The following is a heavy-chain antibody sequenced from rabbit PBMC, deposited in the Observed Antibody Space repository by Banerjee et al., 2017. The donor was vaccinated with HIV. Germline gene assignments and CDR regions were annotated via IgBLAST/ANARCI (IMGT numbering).Heavy chain of an antibody. J-gene: IGHJ4*01. CDR1: GFDFSNYW. CDR3: ARNPNTAYYFNL. V-gene: IGHV1S45*01. Sequence: QEQLVESGGGLVQPEGSLALTCNASGFDFSNYWMSWVRQAPGKGLEWIGTIYAGSSGTTYYATWAKGRFTISKTSSTTVTLQVTSLTPADTATYFCARNPNTAYYFNLWGPGTLVTVS. CDR2: IYAGSSGTT. D-gene: IGHD1-1*01.